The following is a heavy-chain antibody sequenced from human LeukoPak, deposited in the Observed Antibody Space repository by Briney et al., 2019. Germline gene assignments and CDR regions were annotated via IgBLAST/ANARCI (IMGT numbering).Heavy chain of an antibody. Sequence: SETLSLTCTVSGGSISSYYWSWIRQPPGRGLEGLGYIYYSGSTNYNPSLKSRVTISVDTSKNQFSLKLSSVTAADTAVYYCARDLSRSSGWSYAFDIWGQGTMVTVSS. CDR1: GGSISSYY. CDR2: IYYSGST. CDR3: ARDLSRSSGWSYAFDI. J-gene: IGHJ3*02. V-gene: IGHV4-59*01. D-gene: IGHD6-19*01.